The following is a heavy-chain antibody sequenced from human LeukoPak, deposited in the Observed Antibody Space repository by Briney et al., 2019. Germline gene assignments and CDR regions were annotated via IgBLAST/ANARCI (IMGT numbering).Heavy chain of an antibody. V-gene: IGHV1-2*06. CDR2: INPNSGDT. Sequence: ASVKVSCKASGYTLTAHYMHWVRQAPGQGLEWMGRINPNSGDTNYAQKFQGRVTMTRDTSISTAYMDLSRLTSDDTAVYSCAXXXXXXXFXXXXXPWGXGTLV. CDR3: AXXXXXXXFXXXXXP. J-gene: IGHJ5*02. CDR1: GYTLTAHY.